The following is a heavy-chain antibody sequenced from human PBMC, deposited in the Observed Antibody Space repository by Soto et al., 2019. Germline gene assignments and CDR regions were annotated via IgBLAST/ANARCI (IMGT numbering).Heavy chain of an antibody. CDR2: INAGNGNT. CDR1: GYTFTSYA. J-gene: IGHJ4*02. V-gene: IGHV1-3*01. CDR3: ARSFVVVTALDD. D-gene: IGHD2-21*02. Sequence: AASVKVSCKASGYTFTSYAMHWVRQAPGQRLEWMGWINAGNGNTKYSQKFQGRVTITRDTSASTAYMDLSSLRSEDTAVYYCARSFVVVTALDDWGQGTLVTVSS.